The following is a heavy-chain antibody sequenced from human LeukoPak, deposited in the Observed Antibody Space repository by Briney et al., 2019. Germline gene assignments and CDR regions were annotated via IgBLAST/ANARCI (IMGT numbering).Heavy chain of an antibody. J-gene: IGHJ3*02. Sequence: SETLSLTCTVSGGSISSSSYYWGWIRQPPGKGLGWIGSIYYSGSTYYNPSLKSRVTISVDTSKNRFSLKLSSVTAADTAVYYCARRGPLSGMDAFDIWGQGTMVTVSS. D-gene: IGHD2-15*01. CDR1: GGSISSSSYY. CDR3: ARRGPLSGMDAFDI. CDR2: IYYSGST. V-gene: IGHV4-39*07.